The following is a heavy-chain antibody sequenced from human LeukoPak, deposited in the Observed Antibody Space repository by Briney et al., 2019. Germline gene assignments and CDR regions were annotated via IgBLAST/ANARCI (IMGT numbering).Heavy chain of an antibody. V-gene: IGHV3-21*01. CDR2: ISSGSVYI. Sequence: GGSLRLSCAASGFTFSSYSMNWVRQAPGKGLEWVSSISSGSVYIYYADSVKGRFTIPRDNAKNSLYLQMNSLRAEDTAVYYCARVDTATVVTPDAFDIWGQGTMVTVSS. D-gene: IGHD4-23*01. J-gene: IGHJ3*02. CDR1: GFTFSSYS. CDR3: ARVDTATVVTPDAFDI.